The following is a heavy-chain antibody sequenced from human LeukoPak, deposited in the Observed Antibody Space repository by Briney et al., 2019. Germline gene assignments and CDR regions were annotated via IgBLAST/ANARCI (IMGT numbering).Heavy chain of an antibody. V-gene: IGHV4-39*07. CDR2: IYYGTTI. Sequence: PSETLSLTCAVSGGSISSGRYFWGWIRQPPGKGLEWIASIYYGTTIFYNPSLKSRVTISVDTSNNRLSPKLTSGTAADTAIYYCARATDPNWGLGGYFDFWGQGARVTVSS. D-gene: IGHD7-27*01. CDR1: GGSISSGRYF. CDR3: ARATDPNWGLGGYFDF. J-gene: IGHJ4*02.